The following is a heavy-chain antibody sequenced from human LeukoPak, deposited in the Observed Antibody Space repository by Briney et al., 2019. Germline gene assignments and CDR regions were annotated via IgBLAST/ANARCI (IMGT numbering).Heavy chain of an antibody. J-gene: IGHJ4*02. V-gene: IGHV1-18*01. CDR1: GYTFTSYG. Sequence: GASVKVSCKASGYTFTSYGISWVRQAPGQGLEWMGWISAYNGNTNYAQKLQGRVTMTTDTSTSTAYMELRSLRSDDTAVYYCARDFASTVKAWSGYSPPGYRGQGTLVTVSS. D-gene: IGHD3-3*01. CDR3: ARDFASTVKAWSGYSPPGY. CDR2: ISAYNGNT.